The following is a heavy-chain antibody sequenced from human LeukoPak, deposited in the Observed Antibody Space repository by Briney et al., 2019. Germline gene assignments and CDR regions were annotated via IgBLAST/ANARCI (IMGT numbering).Heavy chain of an antibody. CDR2: IYYSGST. CDR1: GGSISSSSYY. V-gene: IGHV4-39*01. Sequence: SETLSLTCTVSGGSISSSSYYWGWIRQPPGKGLEWVGSIYYSGSTYYNPSLKSRVTISVDTSKNQFSLKLSSVTAADTAVYYCASPKGITIFGVGPYYMDVWGKGTTVTVSS. J-gene: IGHJ6*03. CDR3: ASPKGITIFGVGPYYMDV. D-gene: IGHD3-3*01.